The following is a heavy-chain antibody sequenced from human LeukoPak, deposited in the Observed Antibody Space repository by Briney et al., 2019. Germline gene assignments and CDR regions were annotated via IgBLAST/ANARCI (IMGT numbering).Heavy chain of an antibody. Sequence: GGSLRLSCAASGFTFSDFALHWVRQAPGKGLEWVSYISSNGSTIYYADSMTGRFTISRDNAKNSLYLQMHSLRAEDTAIYYCARRAATERGHSYGLDYWGQGTLVTVSS. CDR1: GFTFSDFA. D-gene: IGHD5-18*01. CDR3: ARRAATERGHSYGLDY. CDR2: ISSNGSTI. J-gene: IGHJ4*02. V-gene: IGHV3-48*03.